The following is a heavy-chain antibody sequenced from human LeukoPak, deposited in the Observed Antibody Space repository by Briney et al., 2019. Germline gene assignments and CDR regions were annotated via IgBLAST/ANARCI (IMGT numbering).Heavy chain of an antibody. CDR1: GYTFSSNW. J-gene: IGHJ5*02. CDR2: IYPADSDI. CDR3: ARQEYCSGASCYTWFDP. V-gene: IGHV5-51*01. D-gene: IGHD2-15*01. Sequence: GESLKISCKGSGYTFSSNWIGWVRQMPGKGLEWMGIIYPADSDIRYSPSFQGQVTISADKSISTAYLQWNSLKASDTAMYYCARQEYCSGASCYTWFDPWGQGTLVTVSS.